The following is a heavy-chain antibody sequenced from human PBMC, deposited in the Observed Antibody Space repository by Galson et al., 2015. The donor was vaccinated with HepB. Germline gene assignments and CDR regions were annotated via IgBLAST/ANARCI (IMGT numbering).Heavy chain of an antibody. J-gene: IGHJ4*02. Sequence: SLRLSCAAARFTCRYSWMSEVRQAPGEGLEWVGRIKTKADGGTTHYAAPVKGRFTISRDGSTNTLYLHMNSLKTEATAVYYCTTAGGVVVRFDYRGQATLVTVSS. CDR2: IKTKADGGTT. CDR1: RFTCRYSW. V-gene: IGHV3-15*01. D-gene: IGHD2-15*01. CDR3: TTAGGVVVRFDY.